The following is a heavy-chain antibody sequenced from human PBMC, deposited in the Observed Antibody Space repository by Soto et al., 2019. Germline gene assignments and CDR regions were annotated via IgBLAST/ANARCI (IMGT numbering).Heavy chain of an antibody. V-gene: IGHV3-21*01. J-gene: IGHJ4*02. CDR1: GFTFSSYS. Sequence: GGSLRLSCAASGFTFSSYSMNWVRQAPGKGLEWVSSISSSSSYIYYADSVKGRFTISRDNAKNSLYLQMNSLRAEDTAVYYCARIRITMVRGVFTYSIFHYWGQGTLVTVSS. CDR3: ARIRITMVRGVFTYSIFHY. D-gene: IGHD3-10*01. CDR2: ISSSSSYI.